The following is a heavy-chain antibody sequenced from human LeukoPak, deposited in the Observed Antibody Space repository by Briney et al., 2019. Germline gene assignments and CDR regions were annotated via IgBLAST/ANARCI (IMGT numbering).Heavy chain of an antibody. CDR3: VKIAAD. CDR1: GFSFSSDS. Sequence: GGSLRLSCSASGFSFSSDSMDWVRQAPGKGLEYVSGISANGGSTYYADSVKGRFTISRDNSKNTLYLQMSSMRVEDTALYYCVKIAADWGQGALVTVSS. CDR2: ISANGGST. J-gene: IGHJ4*02. D-gene: IGHD6-13*01. V-gene: IGHV3-64D*06.